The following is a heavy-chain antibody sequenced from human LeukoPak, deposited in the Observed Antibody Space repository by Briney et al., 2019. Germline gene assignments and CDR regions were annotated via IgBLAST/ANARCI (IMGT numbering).Heavy chain of an antibody. CDR2: MNPNSGNT. V-gene: IGHV1-8*01. CDR1: GYTFTSYD. CDR3: ARTTYDFWSGYYHFDY. D-gene: IGHD3-3*01. J-gene: IGHJ4*02. Sequence: ASVKVSCKASGYTFTSYDINWVRQATGQGLEWMGWMNPNSGNTGYAQKFQGRVTMTRNTSISTAYMELSSLRSEDTAVYYCARTTYDFWSGYYHFDYWGQGTLVTVSS.